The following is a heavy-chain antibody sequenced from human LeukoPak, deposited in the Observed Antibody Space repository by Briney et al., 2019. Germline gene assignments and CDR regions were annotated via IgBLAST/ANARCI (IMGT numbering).Heavy chain of an antibody. V-gene: IGHV4-39*01. CDR2: IHYTGSI. Sequence: SETLSLTCTVSGGSISSSDYYWGWIRLPPGKGLEWIGSIHYTGSIYYNPSLKSRLITSVDRSKNQFSLKLSSVTAADTAVYYCARHLYSGSHYYYYNYMDVWGKGTTVTISS. CDR1: GGSISSSDYY. CDR3: ARHLYSGSHYYYYNYMDV. D-gene: IGHD1-26*01. J-gene: IGHJ6*03.